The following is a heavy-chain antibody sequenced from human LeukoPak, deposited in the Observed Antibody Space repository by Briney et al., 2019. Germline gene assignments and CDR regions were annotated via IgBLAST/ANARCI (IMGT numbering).Heavy chain of an antibody. D-gene: IGHD2-15*01. J-gene: IGHJ4*02. CDR3: ARARTGYCSGGSCYALIY. CDR1: GYTFTGYY. Sequence: GASVKVSCKASGYTFTGYYMHWVRQAPGQGLEWMGWINPNSGGTNYARKFQGWVTMTRDTSISTAYMELSRLRSDDTAVYYCARARTGYCSGGSCYALIYWGQGTLVTVSS. CDR2: INPNSGGT. V-gene: IGHV1-2*04.